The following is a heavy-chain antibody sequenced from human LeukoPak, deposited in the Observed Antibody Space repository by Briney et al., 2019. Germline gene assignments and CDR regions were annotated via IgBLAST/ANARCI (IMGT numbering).Heavy chain of an antibody. CDR1: GFTFSRYW. V-gene: IGHV3-74*01. CDR3: ASSPTDGRGYYFDY. Sequence: GGSLRLSCAASGFTFSRYWMHWVRQAPGKGLVWVSRINSDGSSTSYADSVKGRFTISRDNAKNTLYLQMNSLRAEDTAVYYCASSPTDGRGYYFDYWGQGTLVTVSS. CDR2: INSDGSST. J-gene: IGHJ4*02.